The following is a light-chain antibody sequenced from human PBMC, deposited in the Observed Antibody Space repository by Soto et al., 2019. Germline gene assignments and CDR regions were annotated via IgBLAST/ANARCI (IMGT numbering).Light chain of an antibody. Sequence: EIVLTQSPGTLSLSPGERATLSCRASQSVGSTYFAWYQQKPGQAPRLLILGTSTRATGIPDRFSGSGSGTDFTLTINRLEPEDFAVYCCQQYDSSPGTFGPGTKLDLK. V-gene: IGKV3-20*01. CDR3: QQYDSSPGT. CDR1: QSVGSTY. J-gene: IGKJ3*01. CDR2: GTS.